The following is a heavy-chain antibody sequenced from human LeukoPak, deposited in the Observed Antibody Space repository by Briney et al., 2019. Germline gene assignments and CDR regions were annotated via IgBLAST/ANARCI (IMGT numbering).Heavy chain of an antibody. Sequence: PSETLSLTCTVPGDSISSYYWSWIRQPPGKGLEWNGYIYYSGSTNYNPSLKSRVTISVDTSKNQFSLKLSSVTAADTAVYYCARANMVRGVGSFFDRNWFDPWGQGTLVTVSS. V-gene: IGHV4-59*01. CDR3: ARANMVRGVGSFFDRNWFDP. D-gene: IGHD3-10*01. CDR1: GDSISSYY. J-gene: IGHJ5*02. CDR2: IYYSGST.